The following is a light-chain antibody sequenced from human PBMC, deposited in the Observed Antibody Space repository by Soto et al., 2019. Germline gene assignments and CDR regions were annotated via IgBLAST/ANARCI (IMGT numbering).Light chain of an antibody. Sequence: ENVLTQPPATQSLCSGERATLSCRASQSVSSYLAWYQQKPGQAPSLLIYDVSHRATGIPARFSGSGSGTDFTLTISSLEPEDFAVYYCQQRSNWPITFGQGTRLEIK. CDR3: QQRSNWPIT. CDR2: DVS. J-gene: IGKJ5*01. V-gene: IGKV3-11*01. CDR1: QSVSSY.